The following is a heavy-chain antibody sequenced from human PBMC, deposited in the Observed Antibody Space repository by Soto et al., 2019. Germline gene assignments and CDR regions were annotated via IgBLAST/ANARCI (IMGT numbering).Heavy chain of an antibody. CDR3: ARAVGYCSSTSCSPGYYYYMDV. CDR2: ISSSSSTI. Sequence: GGSLRLSCAASGFTFSSYSMNWVRQAPGKGLEWVSYISSSSSTIYYADSVKGRFTISRDNAKNSLDLQMNSLRAEDTAVYYCARAVGYCSSTSCSPGYYYYMDVWGKGTTVTVSS. J-gene: IGHJ6*03. D-gene: IGHD2-2*01. CDR1: GFTFSSYS. V-gene: IGHV3-48*01.